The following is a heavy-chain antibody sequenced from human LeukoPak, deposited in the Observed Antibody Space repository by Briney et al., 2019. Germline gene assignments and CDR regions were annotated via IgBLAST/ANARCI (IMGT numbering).Heavy chain of an antibody. CDR3: ARGTYYFDY. D-gene: IGHD1/OR15-1a*01. J-gene: IGHJ4*02. Sequence: GGSLRLSCAAAGFTVRGYWMDWVRQAPGKGLVWVSRINSDGSSTIYADSVKGRFTISRDNAKNTLYLQMPSLRAEDTAVYYCARGTYYFDYWGQGTLVTVSS. V-gene: IGHV3-74*01. CDR2: INSDGSST. CDR1: GFTVRGYW.